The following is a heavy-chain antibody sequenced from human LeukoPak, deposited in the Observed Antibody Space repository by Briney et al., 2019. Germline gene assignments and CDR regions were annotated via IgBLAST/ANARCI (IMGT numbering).Heavy chain of an antibody. D-gene: IGHD6-19*01. CDR3: ARGRRGSGWYFTQMYYFDY. Sequence: ASVKVSCKASGYTFTSYDINWVRQATGQGLEWMGWMNPNSGNTGYAQKFQGRVTMTRNTSISTAYMELSSLRSEDTAVYYCARGRRGSGWYFTQMYYFDYWGQGTLVTVSS. J-gene: IGHJ4*02. CDR2: MNPNSGNT. CDR1: GYTFTSYD. V-gene: IGHV1-8*01.